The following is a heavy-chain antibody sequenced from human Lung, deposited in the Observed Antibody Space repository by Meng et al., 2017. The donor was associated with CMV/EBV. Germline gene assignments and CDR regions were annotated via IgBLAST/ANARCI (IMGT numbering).Heavy chain of an antibody. J-gene: IGHJ6*02. CDR3: ARDIRGSDYYYGMDV. D-gene: IGHD3-10*01. Sequence: GGSLRLSCAAFEFTFSSYRMNWVRQAPGKGLEWVSFISSTSAYIDYADSVKGRFTISRDNARNSLFLQMNSLRAEDTAVYYCARDIRGSDYYYGMDVWGQGTTVTGSS. V-gene: IGHV3-21*01. CDR1: EFTFSSYR. CDR2: ISSTSAYI.